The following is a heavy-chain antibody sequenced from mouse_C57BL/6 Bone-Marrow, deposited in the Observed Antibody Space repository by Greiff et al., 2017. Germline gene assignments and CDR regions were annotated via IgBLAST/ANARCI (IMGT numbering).Heavy chain of an antibody. CDR1: GFTFSDYG. Sequence: EVMLVESGGGLVKPGGSLKLSCAASGFTFSDYGMHWVRQAPEKGLEWVAYISSGSSTIYYADTVKGRFTISRDNAKNTLFLQMTSLRSEDTAMYYCARSTEDYFDYWGQGTTLTVSS. V-gene: IGHV5-17*01. D-gene: IGHD5-1*01. CDR3: ARSTEDYFDY. CDR2: ISSGSSTI. J-gene: IGHJ2*01.